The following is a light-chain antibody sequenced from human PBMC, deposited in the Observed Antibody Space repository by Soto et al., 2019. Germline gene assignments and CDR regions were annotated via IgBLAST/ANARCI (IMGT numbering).Light chain of an antibody. CDR2: GAS. CDR3: QQYGNSRWT. Sequence: EIVLTQSPGTLSLSPWERATLSCRASQSVSSSYLAWYQQKLGQAPRLLIYGASSRATGIPDRFSGGGSGTDFTLTISRLEPEDFALYYCQQYGNSRWTFGQGTKV. V-gene: IGKV3-20*01. J-gene: IGKJ1*01. CDR1: QSVSSSY.